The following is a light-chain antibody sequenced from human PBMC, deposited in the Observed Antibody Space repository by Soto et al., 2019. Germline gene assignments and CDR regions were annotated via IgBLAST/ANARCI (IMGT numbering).Light chain of an antibody. CDR2: GAS. CDR1: QSVSSSY. V-gene: IGKV3-20*01. J-gene: IGKJ5*01. CDR3: QQHRT. Sequence: EIVLTQSPGTLSLSPGERATLSCRASQSVSSSYLAWYQQKPGQAPRLLIYGASSRATGIPDRFSGSGSGTDFTLTISRLEPEDFAVYYCQQHRTFGQGTRLEIK.